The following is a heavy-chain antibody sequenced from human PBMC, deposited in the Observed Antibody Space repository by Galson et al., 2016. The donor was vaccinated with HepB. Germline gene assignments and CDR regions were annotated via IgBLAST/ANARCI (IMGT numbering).Heavy chain of an antibody. Sequence: SLRLSCAASGFTFSIYDMHWVRQAPGSGLEWVSVIGTAGNTYYAASVKGRFTISREDAKNSLFHQMNSLTVGDTAVYYCARDGGYSGYDAYGLDVWGKGTTVTVSS. CDR1: GFTFSIYD. V-gene: IGHV3-13*01. CDR3: ARDGGYSGYDAYGLDV. D-gene: IGHD5-12*01. J-gene: IGHJ6*04. CDR2: IGTAGNT.